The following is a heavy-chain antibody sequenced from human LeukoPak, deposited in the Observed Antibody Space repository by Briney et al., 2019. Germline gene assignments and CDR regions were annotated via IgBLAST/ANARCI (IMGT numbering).Heavy chain of an antibody. J-gene: IGHJ4*02. D-gene: IGHD6-19*01. V-gene: IGHV1-46*01. CDR1: GYTFTGYY. CDR3: ARDLSMTVAGTGREWYYFDY. CDR2: INPSGGST. Sequence: ASVKVSCKASGYTFTGYYMHWVRQAPGQGLEWMGIINPSGGSTSYAQKFQGRVTMTRDTSTSTVYMELSSLRSEDTAVYYCARDLSMTVAGTGREWYYFDYWGQGTLVTVSS.